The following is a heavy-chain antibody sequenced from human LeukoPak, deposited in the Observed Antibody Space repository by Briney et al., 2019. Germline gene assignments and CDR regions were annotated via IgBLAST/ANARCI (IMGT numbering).Heavy chain of an antibody. D-gene: IGHD2-15*01. J-gene: IGHJ4*02. V-gene: IGHV3-43*02. CDR1: GFTFDDYA. CDR2: ISGDGGST. CDR3: AKARYCSGGSCDTIDY. Sequence: PGGSLRLSCAASGFTFDDYAMHWVRHAPGKGLEWVSLISGDGGSTYYADSVKGRFTISRDNSKNSLYLQMNSLRTEDTAFYYCAKARYCSGGSCDTIDYWGQGTLVTVSS.